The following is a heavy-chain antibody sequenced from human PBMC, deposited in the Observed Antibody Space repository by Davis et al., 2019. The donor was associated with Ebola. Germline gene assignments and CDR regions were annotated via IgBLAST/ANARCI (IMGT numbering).Heavy chain of an antibody. CDR1: GFTFSSYW. D-gene: IGHD1-26*01. CDR3: AKDGR. Sequence: GESLKISCAASGFTFSSYWMHWVRQAPGKGLVWVSRINSDGSSTSYADSVKGRFTISRDNAKKSLYLQMNSLRAEDTALYYCAKDGRWGQGTLVTVSS. CDR2: INSDGSST. J-gene: IGHJ4*02. V-gene: IGHV3-74*01.